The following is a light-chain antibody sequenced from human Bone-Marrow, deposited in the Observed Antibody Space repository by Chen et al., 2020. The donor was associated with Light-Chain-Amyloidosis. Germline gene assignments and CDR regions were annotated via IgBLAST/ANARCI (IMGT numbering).Light chain of an antibody. CDR1: QTISSNY. CDR3: QQYGTSPLT. V-gene: IGKV3-20*01. J-gene: IGKJ4*01. CDR2: GSS. Sequence: EIVLTQSPGTLSLSPGEGANLSCRASQTISSNYLTWYQQKFGQAPRLLIYGSSSRATGIPDRFTGSGSGTGFTLTLNRLEPEDFSMYYCQQYGTSPLTFGGGTKVEIK.